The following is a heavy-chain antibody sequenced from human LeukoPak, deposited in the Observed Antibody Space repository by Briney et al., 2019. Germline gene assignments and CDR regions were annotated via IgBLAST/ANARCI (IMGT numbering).Heavy chain of an antibody. Sequence: PSETLSLTCGVSGGSISNTNWWTWVRQPPGKGLEWIGEVNLQGSTNYNPSLKSRVAVSADKSENHISLKLTSVTAADTAVYYCAREGGPYRPLDYSGQGTLVTVAS. CDR2: VNLQGST. CDR3: AREGGPYRPLDY. CDR1: GGSISNTNW. J-gene: IGHJ4*02. V-gene: IGHV4-4*02.